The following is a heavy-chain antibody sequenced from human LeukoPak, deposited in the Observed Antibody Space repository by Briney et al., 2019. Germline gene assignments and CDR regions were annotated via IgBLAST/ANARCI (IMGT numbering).Heavy chain of an antibody. CDR1: GFTFSSYV. CDR2: ISGRGDT. V-gene: IGHV3-23*01. CDR3: AKDKELSLGDDRHY. D-gene: IGHD3-16*02. Sequence: GGSLRLSCAASGFTFSSYVMTWVRQAPGKGLAWVSGISGRGDTYYADSVKGRFTISRDNSKNMVYLQMNSLRAEDTAVYYCAKDKELSLGDDRHYWGQGTLVTVSS. J-gene: IGHJ4*02.